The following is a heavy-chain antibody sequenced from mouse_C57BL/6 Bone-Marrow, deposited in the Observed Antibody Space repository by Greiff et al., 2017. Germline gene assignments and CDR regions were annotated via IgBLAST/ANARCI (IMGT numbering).Heavy chain of an antibody. V-gene: IGHV14-1*01. D-gene: IGHD3-2*02. CDR1: GFNINDYY. Sequence: EVQLKQSGAELVRPGASVKLSCTASGFNINDYYLHWVTPRPEQGLEWIARIAPEDGDSEYAPKFYGKATMTADTSSNTAYLQLSSLTSEDPAVYYCTTQAYGGQGTTLTVSS. CDR2: IAPEDGDS. J-gene: IGHJ2*01. CDR3: TTQAY.